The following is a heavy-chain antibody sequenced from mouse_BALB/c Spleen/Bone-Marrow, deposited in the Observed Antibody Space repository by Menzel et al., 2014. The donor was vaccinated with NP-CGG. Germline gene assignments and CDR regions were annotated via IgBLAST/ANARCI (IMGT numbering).Heavy chain of an antibody. V-gene: IGHV1-5*01. CDR3: TRSWDRYYFDY. CDR2: IYPGNSDT. CDR1: GYTFTSYW. J-gene: IGHJ2*01. Sequence: DVQLQESGTVLARPGASVKMSCKAFGYTFTSYWMHWVKQRPGQGLEWFGAIYPGNSDTSYNQKFKGKAKLTAVTSTSTAYMELSSLTNEDSAVYYCTRSWDRYYFDYWGQGTTLTVSS. D-gene: IGHD3-3*01.